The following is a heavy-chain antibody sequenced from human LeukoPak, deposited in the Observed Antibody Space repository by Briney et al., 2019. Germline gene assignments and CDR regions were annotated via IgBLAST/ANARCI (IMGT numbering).Heavy chain of an antibody. V-gene: IGHV3-30*02. Sequence: GGSLRLSCAASRFTFSSYGMHWVRQAPGKGLEWVAYIQYDGSNEQYADSVKGRFSISRDNAKNSLYLQMNSLRAEDTAVYYCARAGSGRSPDWFDPWGQGTLVTVSS. D-gene: IGHD1-26*01. CDR2: IQYDGSNE. J-gene: IGHJ5*02. CDR3: ARAGSGRSPDWFDP. CDR1: RFTFSSYG.